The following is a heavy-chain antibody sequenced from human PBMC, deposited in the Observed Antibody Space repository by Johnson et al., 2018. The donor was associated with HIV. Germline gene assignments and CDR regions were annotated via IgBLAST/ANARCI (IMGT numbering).Heavy chain of an antibody. CDR1: GFTFSSYG. V-gene: IGHV3-33*06. D-gene: IGHD3-22*01. Sequence: QVQLVESGGGVVQPGRSLRLSCAASGFTFSSYGMHWVRQAPGKGLEWVAVIWYDGSNKYYADSVKGRFTISRDNSKNTLYLQMNSLRAEDTAVYYCAKLRDYYDSSGWPNAFDIWGQGTMVTVSS. CDR3: AKLRDYYDSSGWPNAFDI. CDR2: IWYDGSNK. J-gene: IGHJ3*02.